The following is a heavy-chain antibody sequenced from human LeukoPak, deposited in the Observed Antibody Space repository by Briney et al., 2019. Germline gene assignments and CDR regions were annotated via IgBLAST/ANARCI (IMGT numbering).Heavy chain of an antibody. V-gene: IGHV4-31*03. CDR2: IYYSGST. Sequence: ASETLSLTCTVSGGSISSGGYYWSWIRQHPGKGLEWIGYIYYSGSTYYNPSLKSRVTISVDTSKNQFSLKLSSVTAADTAVYYCARGVSSSSFELDYWGQGTLVTVSS. CDR3: ARGVSSSSFELDY. D-gene: IGHD6-6*01. J-gene: IGHJ4*02. CDR1: GGSISSGGYY.